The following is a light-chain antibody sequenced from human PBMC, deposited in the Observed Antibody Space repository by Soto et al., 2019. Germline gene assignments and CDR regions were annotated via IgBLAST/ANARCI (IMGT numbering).Light chain of an antibody. CDR3: QQYQRYPRR. V-gene: IGKV1-5*01. CDR2: GAS. Sequence: DIQMTQSPSTLSVSVGDRVTLTCRASQSISSWLAWYQQKPGKAPKLLIYGASSLESGVPSRFSGSGSGTEFTLTISRLKPDDFAAYYCQQYQRYPRRFGHGTKVDI. J-gene: IGKJ1*01. CDR1: QSISSW.